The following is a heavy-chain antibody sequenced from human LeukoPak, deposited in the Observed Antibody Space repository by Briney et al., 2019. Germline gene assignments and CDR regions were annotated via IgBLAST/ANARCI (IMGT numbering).Heavy chain of an antibody. CDR3: ARGVRIPARPRYYYYMDV. J-gene: IGHJ6*03. CDR1: GYTFTSYD. Sequence: GASVKVSCKASGYTFTSYDINWVRQATGQGLEWMGWMNPNSGNTGYAQKFQGRVTITRNTSISTAYMELSSLRSEDTAVYYCARGVRIPARPRYYYYMDVWGKGTTVTVSS. V-gene: IGHV1-8*03. D-gene: IGHD6-6*01. CDR2: MNPNSGNT.